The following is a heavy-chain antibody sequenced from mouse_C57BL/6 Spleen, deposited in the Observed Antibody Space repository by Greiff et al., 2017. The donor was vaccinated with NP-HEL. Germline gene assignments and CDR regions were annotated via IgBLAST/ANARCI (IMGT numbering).Heavy chain of an antibody. CDR3: ARGDSISGYYFDY. Sequence: QVQLQQPGAELVKPGASVRLSCKASGYTFTSYWMHWVKQRPGRGLEWIGRIDPNSGGPKYNEKFKSKATLTVYKPSSTAYMQLSSLTSEDSAVYYCARGDSISGYYFDYWGQGTTLTVSS. CDR1: GYTFTSYW. CDR2: IDPNSGGP. V-gene: IGHV1-72*01. D-gene: IGHD1-3*01. J-gene: IGHJ2*01.